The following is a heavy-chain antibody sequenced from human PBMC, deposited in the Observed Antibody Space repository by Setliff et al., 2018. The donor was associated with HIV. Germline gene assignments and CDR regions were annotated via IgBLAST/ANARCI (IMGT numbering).Heavy chain of an antibody. Sequence: GGSLRLSCAASGFSFSNYWMSWVRQAPGKGLEWVAFISYDGNKKYYADSVKGRFTISRDNSKNTLYLQMDSLRTEDTAVYYCASSYPNYNYGNYDFWSGYYHDDAFDVWGQGTMVTVSS. CDR2: ISYDGNKK. CDR1: GFSFSNYW. V-gene: IGHV3-30*03. CDR3: ASSYPNYNYGNYDFWSGYYHDDAFDV. J-gene: IGHJ3*01. D-gene: IGHD3-3*01.